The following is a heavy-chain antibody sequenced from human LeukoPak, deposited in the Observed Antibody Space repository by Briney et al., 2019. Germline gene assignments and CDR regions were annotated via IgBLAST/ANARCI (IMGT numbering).Heavy chain of an antibody. Sequence: GGSLRLSCAACGFTFSSYSMNCVRQPTGKELQLFTSISSSSSYIYYAASVKGRFTISRDNAKNSLYLQMNSLRAEDTAVYYWARARSSTYYDYVWGHPVHYWGQGTLVTVSS. J-gene: IGHJ4*02. V-gene: IGHV3-21*01. CDR2: ISSSSSYI. D-gene: IGHD3-16*01. CDR1: GFTFSSYS. CDR3: ARARSSTYYDYVWGHPVHY.